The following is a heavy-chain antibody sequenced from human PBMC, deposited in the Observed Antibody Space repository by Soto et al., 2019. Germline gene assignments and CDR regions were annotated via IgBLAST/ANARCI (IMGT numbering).Heavy chain of an antibody. CDR3: ARGLYNSSWDYYYYYGMDV. CDR1: GYTFTSYG. V-gene: IGHV1-18*01. CDR2: ISAYNGNT. Sequence: ASVKVSCKASGYTFTSYGISWVRQAPGQGLEWMGWISAYNGNTNYAQKLQGRVTMTTDTSTSTAYMELRSLRSDDTAVYYCARGLYNSSWDYYYYYGMDVWGQGTTVTVSS. J-gene: IGHJ6*02. D-gene: IGHD6-13*01.